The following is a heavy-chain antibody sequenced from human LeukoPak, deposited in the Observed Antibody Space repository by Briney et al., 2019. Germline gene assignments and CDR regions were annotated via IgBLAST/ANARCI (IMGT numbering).Heavy chain of an antibody. Sequence: ASVKVSCKASGYTFTGYYRHWVRQARGQGLEWMGWINPNSGGTNYAQKFQGRVTMTRDTSISTAYMELSRLRSDDTAVYYCARDLLWFGNWFDPWGQGTLVTVSS. J-gene: IGHJ5*02. CDR2: INPNSGGT. CDR1: GYTFTGYY. V-gene: IGHV1-2*02. CDR3: ARDLLWFGNWFDP. D-gene: IGHD3-10*01.